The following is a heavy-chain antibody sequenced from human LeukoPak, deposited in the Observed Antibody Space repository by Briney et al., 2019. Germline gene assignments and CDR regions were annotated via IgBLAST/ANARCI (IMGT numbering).Heavy chain of an antibody. Sequence: GGSLRLSCAASGFTFSSYAMDWVRQAPGKGLEWVSVISSSGDTTYYSDSVKGRFIISRDNSRNTLYPQMNSLRVDDTAVYYCAKAGIAVPATPEYCGQGTQVTVSS. CDR3: AKAGIAVPATPEY. J-gene: IGHJ4*02. CDR2: ISSSGDTT. D-gene: IGHD6-19*01. V-gene: IGHV3-23*01. CDR1: GFTFSSYA.